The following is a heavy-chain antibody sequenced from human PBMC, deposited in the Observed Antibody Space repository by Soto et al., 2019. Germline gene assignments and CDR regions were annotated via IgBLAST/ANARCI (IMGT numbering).Heavy chain of an antibody. CDR1: GFTFSSYG. CDR2: IWYDGSNK. Sequence: QVQLVESGGGVVQPGRSLRLSCAASGFTFSSYGMHWVRQAPGKGLEWVAVIWYDGSNKYYADSVKGRFTISRDNSKNTLYLQMNGLRAEDTAVYYCARDLRGRMVRGQGGMDVWGQGTTVTVSS. J-gene: IGHJ6*02. D-gene: IGHD3-10*01. V-gene: IGHV3-33*01. CDR3: ARDLRGRMVRGQGGMDV.